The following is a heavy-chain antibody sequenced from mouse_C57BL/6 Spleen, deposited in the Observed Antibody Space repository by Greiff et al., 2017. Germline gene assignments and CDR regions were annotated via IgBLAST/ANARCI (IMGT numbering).Heavy chain of an antibody. CDR2: ISYDGSN. D-gene: IGHD2-2*01. Sequence: EVQVVESGPGLVKPSQSLSLTCSVTGYSITSGYYWNWIRQFPGNKLEWMGYISYDGSNNYNPSLKNRISITRDTSKNQFFLKLNSVTTEDTATXYCASSTMVTRGDYAMDYWGQGTSVTVSS. V-gene: IGHV3-6*01. J-gene: IGHJ4*01. CDR3: ASSTMVTRGDYAMDY. CDR1: GYSITSGYY.